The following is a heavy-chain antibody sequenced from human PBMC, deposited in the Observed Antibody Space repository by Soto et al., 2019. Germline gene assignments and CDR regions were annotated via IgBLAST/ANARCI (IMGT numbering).Heavy chain of an antibody. J-gene: IGHJ5*02. V-gene: IGHV3-9*01. D-gene: IGHD5-18*01. CDR3: AKDFHRGYSYGCWFDP. CDR1: GFTFDDYA. CDR2: ISWNSGSI. Sequence: SLRLSCAASGFTFDDYAMHWVRQAPGKGLEWVSGISWNSGSIGYADSVKGRFTISRDNAKNSLYLQMNSLRAEDTALYYCAKDFHRGYSYGCWFDPWGQGTLVTVSS.